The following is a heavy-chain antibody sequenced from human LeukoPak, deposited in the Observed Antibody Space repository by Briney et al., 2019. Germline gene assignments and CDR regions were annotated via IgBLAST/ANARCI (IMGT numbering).Heavy chain of an antibody. CDR3: AKDKHSDIVVVVAAIFDDAFDI. CDR1: GGSISSSSYY. J-gene: IGHJ3*02. V-gene: IGHV4-61*05. CDR2: ISYSGNT. D-gene: IGHD2-15*01. Sequence: PSETPSLTCTVSGGSISSSSYYWGWIRQPPGKGLEWIGYISYSGNTNYNPSLKSRVTISLDTPKKQFSLKLTSVTAEDTAVYYCAKDKHSDIVVVVAAIFDDAFDIWGQGTMVTVSS.